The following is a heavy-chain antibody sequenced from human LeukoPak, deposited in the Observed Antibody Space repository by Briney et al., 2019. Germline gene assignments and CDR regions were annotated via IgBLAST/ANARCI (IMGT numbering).Heavy chain of an antibody. J-gene: IGHJ4*02. Sequence: ASVKVSCKASGYTFTSYDINWVRQATGQGLEWMGWMNPNSGNTGYAQKFQGRVTMARNTSISTAYMELSSLRSEDTAVYYCARMAGGSSGWSNWGQGTLVTVSS. D-gene: IGHD6-19*01. CDR2: MNPNSGNT. CDR1: GYTFTSYD. V-gene: IGHV1-8*01. CDR3: ARMAGGSSGWSN.